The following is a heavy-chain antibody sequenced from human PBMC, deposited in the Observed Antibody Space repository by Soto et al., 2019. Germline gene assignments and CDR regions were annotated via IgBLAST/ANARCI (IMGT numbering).Heavy chain of an antibody. V-gene: IGHV3-53*01. D-gene: IGHD3-3*01. Sequence: LRLSCAASGFTVSSNYMSWVRQAPGKGLEWVSVIYSGGSTYYADSVKGRFTISRDNSKNTLYLQMNSLRAEDTAVYYCARLDDFWSGYYDYWGQGTLVTVSS. J-gene: IGHJ4*02. CDR1: GFTVSSNY. CDR3: ARLDDFWSGYYDY. CDR2: IYSGGST.